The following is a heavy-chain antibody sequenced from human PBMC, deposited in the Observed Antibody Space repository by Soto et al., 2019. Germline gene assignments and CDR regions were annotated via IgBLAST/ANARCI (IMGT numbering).Heavy chain of an antibody. CDR1: GFTFADST. CDR3: AKGREGYTKD. D-gene: IGHD5-12*01. V-gene: IGHV3-43*01. CDR2: ITWGADST. Sequence: EVQLVESGGVVVQPGGSLTLSCAASGFTFADSTMHWVRQAPGKALEWVSLITWGADSTYYADSVKGRFTISRDNNKNSLYLEMSSLRTEDTALYYCAKGREGYTKDWGQGTLVIVSS. J-gene: IGHJ4*02.